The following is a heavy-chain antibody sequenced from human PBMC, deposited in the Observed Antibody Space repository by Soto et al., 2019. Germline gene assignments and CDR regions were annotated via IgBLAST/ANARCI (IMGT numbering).Heavy chain of an antibody. CDR3: ARDLGGWTDY. V-gene: IGHV1-3*01. Sequence: QVQLVQSGAEVKKPWASVKVSCKASGYTFTSYAMQWVRQAPGQRLEWMGWINAGNGNTNYSQKFQGRVTITSDTSASTDYMELSSLRSEDTAVYYCARDLGGWTDYWGQGTLVTVSS. CDR2: INAGNGNT. J-gene: IGHJ4*02. CDR1: GYTFTSYA. D-gene: IGHD6-19*01.